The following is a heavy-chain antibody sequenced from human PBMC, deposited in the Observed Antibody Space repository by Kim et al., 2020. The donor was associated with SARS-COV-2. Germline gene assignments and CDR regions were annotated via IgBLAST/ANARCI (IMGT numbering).Heavy chain of an antibody. Sequence: GGSLRLSCAASGFTFSSYSMNWVRQAPGKGLEWVSSISSSSSYIYYADSVKGRFTISGDNAKNSLYLQMNSLRAEDTAVYYCARAGSIAAALYNNWFDPWGQGTLVTVSS. J-gene: IGHJ5*02. V-gene: IGHV3-21*04. CDR3: ARAGSIAAALYNNWFDP. CDR1: GFTFSSYS. CDR2: ISSSSSYI. D-gene: IGHD6-13*01.